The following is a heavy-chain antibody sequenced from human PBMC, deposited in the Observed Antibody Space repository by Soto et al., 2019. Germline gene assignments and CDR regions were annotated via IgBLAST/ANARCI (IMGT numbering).Heavy chain of an antibody. CDR3: ARRFFGSGWYAWFDP. V-gene: IGHV4-39*01. CDR1: GGSISSSSYY. Sequence: QLQLQESGPGLVKPSETLSLTCTVSGGSISSSSYYWGWIRQPPGKGLEWIGSIYYSGSTYYNPSLKSRVTISVDTSKNQFSLKLSSVTAADTAVYYCARRFFGSGWYAWFDPWGQGTLVTVSS. D-gene: IGHD6-19*01. J-gene: IGHJ5*02. CDR2: IYYSGST.